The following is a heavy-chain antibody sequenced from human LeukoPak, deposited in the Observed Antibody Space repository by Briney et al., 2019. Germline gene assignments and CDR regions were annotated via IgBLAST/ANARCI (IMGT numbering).Heavy chain of an antibody. CDR2: INPNSGGT. Sequence: ASVKVSCKASGYTFTGYYMHWVRQAPGQRLEWMGWINPNSGGTNYAQKFQGRVTMTRDTSISTAYMELSRLRSDDTAVYYCASPLCELSPFYQFDYWGQGALVTVSS. D-gene: IGHD3-16*02. CDR3: ASPLCELSPFYQFDY. V-gene: IGHV1-2*02. CDR1: GYTFTGYY. J-gene: IGHJ4*02.